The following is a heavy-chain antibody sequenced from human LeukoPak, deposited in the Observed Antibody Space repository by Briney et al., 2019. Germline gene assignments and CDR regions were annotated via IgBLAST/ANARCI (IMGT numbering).Heavy chain of an antibody. J-gene: IGHJ4*02. CDR3: XXXXXFYGDYSFDY. V-gene: IGHV3-74*01. D-gene: IGHD4-17*01. CDR2: INSDGSST. CDR1: GFTFSSYW. Sequence: GGSLRLSCAASGFTFSSYWMHWVRQAPGKGLVWVSRINSDGSSTSYADSVKGRFTISRDNAKNTLYLQMNSLRAEDTAVYYCXXXXXFYGDYSFDYWGQGTLVTVSS.